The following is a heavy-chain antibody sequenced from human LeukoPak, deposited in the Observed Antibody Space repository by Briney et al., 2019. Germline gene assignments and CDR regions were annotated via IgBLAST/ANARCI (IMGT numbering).Heavy chain of an antibody. V-gene: IGHV3-33*06. CDR1: GFTFSSYG. CDR2: IWYDGSNK. CDR3: AKDSLVGYSYGYRHFDY. D-gene: IGHD5-18*01. Sequence: GGSLRLSCAASGFTFSSYGMHWVRQAPGKGLEWVAVIWYDGSNKYYADYVKGRFTISRDNSKNTLYLQMNSLRAEDTAVYYCAKDSLVGYSYGYRHFDYWGQGTLVTVSS. J-gene: IGHJ4*02.